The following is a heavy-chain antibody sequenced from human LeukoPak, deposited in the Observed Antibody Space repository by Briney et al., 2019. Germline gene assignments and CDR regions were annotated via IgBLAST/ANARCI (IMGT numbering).Heavy chain of an antibody. CDR1: GFTFSDYY. J-gene: IGHJ4*02. CDR2: ISGSGGST. Sequence: GGSLRLSCAASGFTFSDYYMSWVRQAPGKGLEWVSAISGSGGSTYYADSVKGRFTISRDNSKNTLYLQMNSLRAEDTAVYYCAKVTGRLSGSNDYWGQGTLVTVSS. CDR3: AKVTGRLSGSNDY. D-gene: IGHD3-3*01. V-gene: IGHV3-23*01.